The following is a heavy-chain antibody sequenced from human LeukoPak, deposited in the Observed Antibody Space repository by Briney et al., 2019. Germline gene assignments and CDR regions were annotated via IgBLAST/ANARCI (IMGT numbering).Heavy chain of an antibody. CDR3: AATGYSSGWYMPRGYYFDY. J-gene: IGHJ4*02. V-gene: IGHV1-46*01. CDR2: LKLYDGSI. Sequence: ASVKVSCKASGYAFIRYHIHWVRQAPGQGLEWMGVLKLYDGSISHAQKFQGRVTMTSDTSTSTVLELSSLRSEDTAVYFCAATGYSSGWYMPRGYYFDYWGQGTLVTVPS. D-gene: IGHD6-19*01. CDR1: GYAFIRYH.